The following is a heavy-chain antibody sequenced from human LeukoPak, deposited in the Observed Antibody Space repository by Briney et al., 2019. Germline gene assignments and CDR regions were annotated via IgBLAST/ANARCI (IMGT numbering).Heavy chain of an antibody. J-gene: IGHJ5*02. CDR2: INHSGST. Sequence: PSETLSLTCAVYGGSFSGYYWSWIRQPPGKGLEWIGEINHSGSTNYNPSLKSRVTISVDTSKNQFSLKLSSVTAADTAVYYCARYQTNVLTGYYWFDPWGQGTLVTVSS. V-gene: IGHV4-34*01. CDR1: GGSFSGYY. CDR3: ARYQTNVLTGYYWFDP. D-gene: IGHD3-9*01.